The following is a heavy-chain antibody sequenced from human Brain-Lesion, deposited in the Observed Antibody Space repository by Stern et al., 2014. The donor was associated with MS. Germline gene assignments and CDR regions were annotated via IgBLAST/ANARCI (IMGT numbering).Heavy chain of an antibody. V-gene: IGHV1-2*02. J-gene: IGHJ6*02. Sequence: VQLVESGAEVKKPGASVKGSCKTSGYIFTGYYIHWVRQAPGQGLEWMAWINPNTGGTKYAQEFQGRVTMSRDTSISTAYVELSSLTSDDTAVYYCARDQRGITIFGVVTDYYYLGLDVWGQGTTVTVSS. CDR2: INPNTGGT. CDR1: GYIFTGYY. CDR3: ARDQRGITIFGVVTDYYYLGLDV. D-gene: IGHD3-3*01.